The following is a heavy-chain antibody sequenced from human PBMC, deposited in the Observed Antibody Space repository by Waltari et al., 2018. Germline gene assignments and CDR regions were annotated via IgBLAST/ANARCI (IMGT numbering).Heavy chain of an antibody. Sequence: QVQLVESGGGLAKPGGSLRLSCEVSGLSFSHLFMSWSRQAPGKGLEWLSYISESGETTYHADSVKGRFSISRDNAKNSLFLQMDSLTAEDTALYYCAEVAGSSITYWGRGTLVTVSS. CDR1: GLSFSHLF. CDR2: ISESGETT. J-gene: IGHJ4*02. D-gene: IGHD6-6*01. V-gene: IGHV3-11*01. CDR3: AEVAGSSITY.